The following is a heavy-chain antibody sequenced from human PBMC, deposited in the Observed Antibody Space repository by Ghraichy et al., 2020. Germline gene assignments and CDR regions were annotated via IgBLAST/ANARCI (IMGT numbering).Heavy chain of an antibody. V-gene: IGHV3-53*01. CDR3: ARTGEWELPGAFDI. CDR1: GFTVSSNY. Sequence: GGSLRLSCAASGFTVSSNYMSWVRQAPGKGLEWVSVIYSGGSTYYADSVKGRFTISRDNSKNTLYLQMNSLRAVDTAVYYCARTGEWELPGAFDIWGQGTMVTVYS. J-gene: IGHJ3*02. D-gene: IGHD1-26*01. CDR2: IYSGGST.